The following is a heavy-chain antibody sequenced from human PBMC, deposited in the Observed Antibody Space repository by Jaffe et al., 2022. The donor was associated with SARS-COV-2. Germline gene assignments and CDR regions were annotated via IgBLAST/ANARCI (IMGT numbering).Heavy chain of an antibody. D-gene: IGHD3-9*01. CDR3: ARHPTVYNGLTD. CDR2: VYYNGNT. J-gene: IGHJ4*02. Sequence: QVQLQESGPGLVKLSETLSLTCSVSGDPMTFYYWSWLRQPPGKALEWIGHVYYNGNTNHNPSLKSRVTMSVDTSKNQFSLKLTSVTAADSAVYYCARHPTVYNGLTDWGQGTLVTVSS. CDR1: GDPMTFYY. V-gene: IGHV4-59*08.